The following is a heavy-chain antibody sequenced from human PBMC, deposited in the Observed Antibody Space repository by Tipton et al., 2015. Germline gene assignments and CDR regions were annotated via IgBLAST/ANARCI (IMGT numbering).Heavy chain of an antibody. Sequence: LSLTCAVEGGSFSYHYWSWIRQPPGKALEWIGEIYPTTSTNYNPSLKSRVDMSVDMSKKQVSLSLTSVTAADTAVYYCARGPAAAGNSYFDIWGRGTLVTVSS. V-gene: IGHV4-34*01. CDR2: IYPTTST. D-gene: IGHD6-13*01. CDR1: GGSFSYHY. J-gene: IGHJ2*01. CDR3: ARGPAAAGNSYFDI.